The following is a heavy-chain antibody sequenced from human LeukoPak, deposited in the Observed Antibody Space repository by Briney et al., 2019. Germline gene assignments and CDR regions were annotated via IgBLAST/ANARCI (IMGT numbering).Heavy chain of an antibody. Sequence: PGGSLRLSCAASGFTFSIYSMNWVPQAPGKGLEWVSSISSSNSYIYYADSVKGRFTISRDNAKNSLYLQMNSLRAEDTAVYYCARGQSSSWPNWFDPWGQGTLVTVSS. CDR1: GFTFSIYS. CDR2: ISSSNSYI. D-gene: IGHD6-13*01. V-gene: IGHV3-21*01. J-gene: IGHJ5*02. CDR3: ARGQSSSWPNWFDP.